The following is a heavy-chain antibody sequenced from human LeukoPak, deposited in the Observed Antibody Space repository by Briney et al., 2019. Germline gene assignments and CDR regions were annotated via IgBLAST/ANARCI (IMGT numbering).Heavy chain of an antibody. Sequence: GGSLRLSCTVSGFTHSSYEMSWIRQDPGKGLEWVSSIDYDGGSGHYADSVKGRFTISRDNSNNTLFLHLNSLRGEDTAVYYCTRNSGWYGLSWGQGTLVTVSS. J-gene: IGHJ1*01. V-gene: IGHV3-23*01. CDR1: GFTHSSYE. CDR2: IDYDGGSG. D-gene: IGHD6-19*01. CDR3: TRNSGWYGLS.